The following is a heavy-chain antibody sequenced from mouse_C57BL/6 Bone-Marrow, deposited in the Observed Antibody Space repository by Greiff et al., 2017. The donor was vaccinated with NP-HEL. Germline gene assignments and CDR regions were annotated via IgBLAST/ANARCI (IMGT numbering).Heavy chain of an antibody. CDR1: GYTFTSYW. CDR2: IDPSDSYT. CDR3: ARNSNYYYFDD. J-gene: IGHJ2*01. D-gene: IGHD2-5*01. V-gene: IGHV1-50*01. Sequence: QVQLQQPGAELVKPGASVKLSCKASGYTFTSYWMQWVKQRPGQGLEWIGEIDPSDSYTNYNQTLQGKATLTVDTSSCTDYMQLISRTSEDSAVYYCARNSNYYYFDDWGKGTTLTVSS.